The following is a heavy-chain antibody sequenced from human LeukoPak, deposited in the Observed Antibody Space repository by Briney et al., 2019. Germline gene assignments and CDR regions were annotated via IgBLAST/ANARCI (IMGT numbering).Heavy chain of an antibody. Sequence: PGGSLRLSCAASGFTFSSYSMNWVRQAPGKGLEWVSSISSSSSYIYYADSVKGRFTISRDNSKNTLYLQMNSLRAEDTAVYYCARDLYGSGSYPFYYHYYGMDVWGQGTTVTVSS. CDR3: ARDLYGSGSYPFYYHYYGMDV. D-gene: IGHD3-10*01. CDR1: GFTFSSYS. V-gene: IGHV3-21*01. CDR2: ISSSSSYI. J-gene: IGHJ6*02.